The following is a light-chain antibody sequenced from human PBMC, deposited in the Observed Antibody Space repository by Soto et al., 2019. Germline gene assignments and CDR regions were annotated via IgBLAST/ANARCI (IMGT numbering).Light chain of an antibody. CDR1: QDISSN. Sequence: IVMTQSPATLSVSPGDRATLSCRASQDISSNLAWYQQKPGQAPRLLIYGASTRATGIPARFSGSGSGTEFTLTISSLQSEDFPVYYCQQYHALPLTFVGGTDLEIQ. J-gene: IGKJ4*01. CDR2: GAS. V-gene: IGKV3-15*01. CDR3: QQYHALPLT.